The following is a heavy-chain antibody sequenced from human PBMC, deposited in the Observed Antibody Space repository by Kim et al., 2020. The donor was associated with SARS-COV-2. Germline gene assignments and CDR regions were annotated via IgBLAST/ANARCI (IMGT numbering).Heavy chain of an antibody. CDR2: IRSKAYGGTT. J-gene: IGHJ4*02. Sequence: GGSLRLSCTASGFTFGDYAMSWVRQAPGKGLEWVGFIRSKAYGGTTEYAASVKGRFTISRDDSKSIAYLQMNSLKTEDTAVYYCTRALRSYSSGYTNFYYWGQGTLVTVSS. CDR1: GFTFGDYA. D-gene: IGHD6-19*01. CDR3: TRALRSYSSGYTNFYY. V-gene: IGHV3-49*04.